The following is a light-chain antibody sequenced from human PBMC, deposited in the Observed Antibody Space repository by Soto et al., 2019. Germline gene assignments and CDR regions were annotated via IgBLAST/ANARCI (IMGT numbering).Light chain of an antibody. CDR3: EQYHSWPLT. V-gene: IGKV3-15*01. J-gene: IGKJ4*01. CDR2: RAS. CDR1: QNIGSN. Sequence: EIVMTQSPLTLSVSPGESATLSCRASQNIGSNLAWYQQKPGQAPRLLIYRASTMATGIPATFSGSGSGTEFTLTISSLQSEDFAVYHCEQYHSWPLTFGGGTKVEI.